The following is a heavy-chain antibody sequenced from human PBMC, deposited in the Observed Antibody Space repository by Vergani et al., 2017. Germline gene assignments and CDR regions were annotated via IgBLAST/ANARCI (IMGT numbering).Heavy chain of an antibody. CDR1: GYSISSGYY. D-gene: IGHD3-16*01. CDR3: ARHDRKTYTATMGWYDY. Sequence: QVQLQESGPGLVKPSETLSLTCAVSGYSISSGYYWGWIRQPPGKGLEWIGEINHSGSTKYNPSLKSRVTISLDTSKNQFSLKLSSVTAADTALYFCARHDRKTYTATMGWYDYWGQGILVTVSS. CDR2: INHSGST. J-gene: IGHJ4*02. V-gene: IGHV4-38-2*01.